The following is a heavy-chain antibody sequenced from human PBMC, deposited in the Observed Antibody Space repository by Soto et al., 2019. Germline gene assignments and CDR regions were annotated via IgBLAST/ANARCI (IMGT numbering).Heavy chain of an antibody. CDR3: AREGHIVLMVYAHPRQNYYYGMDV. Sequence: GGSLRLSCAASGFTFSSYAMHWVRQAPGKGLEWVAVISYDGSNKYYADSVKGRFTIARDNSKNTLYLQMNSLRAEDTAVYYCAREGHIVLMVYAHPRQNYYYGMDVWGQGTTVTVSS. D-gene: IGHD2-8*01. V-gene: IGHV3-30-3*01. CDR1: GFTFSSYA. J-gene: IGHJ6*02. CDR2: ISYDGSNK.